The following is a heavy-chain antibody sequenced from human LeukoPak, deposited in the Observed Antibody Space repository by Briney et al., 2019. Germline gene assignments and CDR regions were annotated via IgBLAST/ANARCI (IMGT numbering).Heavy chain of an antibody. CDR3: ARFMGSGWYYYFDY. CDR1: GGSISSYY. CDR2: IYTSGST. J-gene: IGHJ4*02. Sequence: PSETLSLTCTVSGGSISSYYWSWIRQPAGKGLEWIGRIYTSGSTNYNPSPKSRVTMSVDTSKNQFSPKLSSVTAADTAVYYCARFMGSGWYYYFDYWGQGTLVTVSS. D-gene: IGHD6-19*01. V-gene: IGHV4-4*07.